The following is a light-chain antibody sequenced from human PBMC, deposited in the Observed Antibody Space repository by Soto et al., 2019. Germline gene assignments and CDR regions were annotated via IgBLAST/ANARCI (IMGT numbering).Light chain of an antibody. CDR3: QQYKKWPPWT. CDR1: QTISTN. CDR2: GAS. V-gene: IGKV3-15*01. Sequence: EIVMTQSPATLSVSPGERAALSCRASQTISTNLAWFQQKPGQAPRLIIYGASTRATGIPATFTGSGSGTEFTLTISRLQSEDFATYYCQQYKKWPPWTFGQGTKVEIQ. J-gene: IGKJ1*01.